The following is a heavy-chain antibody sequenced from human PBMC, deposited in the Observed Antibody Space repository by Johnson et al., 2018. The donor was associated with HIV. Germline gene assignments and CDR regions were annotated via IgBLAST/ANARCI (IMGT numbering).Heavy chain of an antibody. J-gene: IGHJ3*02. CDR2: IYRGGST. V-gene: IGHV3-66*01. D-gene: IGHD3-16*01. CDR3: ARAVGVWGDQLGFDI. Sequence: VQLLESGGGVVQPGRSLRLSCAASGFTVSSNSMTWVRQAPGKGLEWVSLIYRGGSTYYADSVKGRFTISRDSSKNTLYLQMNSLGAGDTAVYYCARAVGVWGDQLGFDIWGQGTMVTVSS. CDR1: GFTVSSNS.